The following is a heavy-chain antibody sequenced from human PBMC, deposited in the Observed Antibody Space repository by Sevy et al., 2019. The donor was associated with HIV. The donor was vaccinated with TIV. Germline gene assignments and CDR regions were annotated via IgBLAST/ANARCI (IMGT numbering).Heavy chain of an antibody. CDR1: GGSVGNDDYY. CDR2: IFYSGST. Sequence: SETLSLTCTVSGGSVGNDDYYWSWIRQRPGKGLEWIGYIFYSGSTYYNPSLKSRGSISVDTSKNHFSLRLRSVTAADTAVYYCARGVASSGAYKFDYWGPGTLVTVSS. J-gene: IGHJ4*02. CDR3: ARGVASSGAYKFDY. D-gene: IGHD6-13*01. V-gene: IGHV4-30-4*01.